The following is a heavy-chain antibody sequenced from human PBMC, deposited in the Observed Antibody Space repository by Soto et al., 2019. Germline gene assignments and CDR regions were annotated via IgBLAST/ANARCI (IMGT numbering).Heavy chain of an antibody. Sequence: QVQLVQSGAEVKKPGSSVKVSCKASGGTFSSYAISWVRQAPGQGLEWMGGIIPIFGTANYAQKFQGRVTITADESTRTAYLEPSSLRSADTAVYYCARDSDSYYFRGMDVWGQGTAVTVSS. CDR1: GGTFSSYA. CDR2: IIPIFGTA. J-gene: IGHJ6*02. V-gene: IGHV1-69*12. CDR3: ARDSDSYYFRGMDV.